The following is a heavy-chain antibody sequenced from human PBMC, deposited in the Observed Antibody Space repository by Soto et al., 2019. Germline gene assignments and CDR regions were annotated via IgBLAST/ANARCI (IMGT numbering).Heavy chain of an antibody. D-gene: IGHD3-10*01. V-gene: IGHV3-30*18. CDR2: ISYDGSNK. J-gene: IGHJ6*02. CDR1: GFTFSSYG. Sequence: GGSLRLSCAASGFTFSSYGMHWVRQAPGKGLEWVAVISYDGSNKYYADSVKGRFTISRDNSKNTLYLQMNSLRAEDTAVYYCAKDLDYYGSGSLDVGMHVWGQGTTVTVSS. CDR3: AKDLDYYGSGSLDVGMHV.